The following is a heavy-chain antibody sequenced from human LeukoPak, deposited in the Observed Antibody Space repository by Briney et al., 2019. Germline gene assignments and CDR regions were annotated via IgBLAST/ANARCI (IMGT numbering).Heavy chain of an antibody. CDR1: GDSISDYY. CDR3: ARGRRGSPSDYVV. Sequence: SETLSLTCTVSGDSISDYYWSWIRQPPGKGLEWLVYIYHTGSTNYNSSLESRVTISVDTSKNQFSLKLSSVTAADTAVYYCARGRRGSPSDYVVWGQGTLVTVSS. CDR2: IYHTGST. J-gene: IGHJ4*02. V-gene: IGHV4-59*08. D-gene: IGHD3-16*01.